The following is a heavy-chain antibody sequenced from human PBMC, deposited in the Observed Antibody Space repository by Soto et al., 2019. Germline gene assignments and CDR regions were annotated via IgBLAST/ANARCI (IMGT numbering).Heavy chain of an antibody. CDR1: GGSISDYQ. V-gene: IGHV4-59*01. CDR2: IYYSGRT. Sequence: QVQLQESGPGLVKPSETLSLTCSISGGSISDYQWNWIRQPPGKGLEWIGYIYYSGRTNYNPPLKSRLTISLDTSTRQFSLRLTSVTAADTAVYYCARMRGLGEISPYLDYWGQGALVTVSS. CDR3: ARMRGLGEISPYLDY. J-gene: IGHJ4*02. D-gene: IGHD3-16*01.